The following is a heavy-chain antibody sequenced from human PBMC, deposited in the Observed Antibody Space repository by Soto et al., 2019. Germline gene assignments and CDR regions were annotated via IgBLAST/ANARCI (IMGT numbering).Heavy chain of an antibody. CDR2: ISGSGGST. J-gene: IGHJ5*02. V-gene: IGHV3-23*01. D-gene: IGHD3-22*01. CDR1: GFTFSSYA. Sequence: PGGSLRLSCAASGFTFSSYAMSWVRQAPGKGLEWVSAISGSGGSTYYADSVKGRFNISRDNSKNTLYLQMNSLRAEDTAVYYCAKDHDYYDSSGYYHWFDPWGQGTLVTVSS. CDR3: AKDHDYYDSSGYYHWFDP.